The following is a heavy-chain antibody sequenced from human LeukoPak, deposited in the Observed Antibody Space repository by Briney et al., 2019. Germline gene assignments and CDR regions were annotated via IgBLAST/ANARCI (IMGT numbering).Heavy chain of an antibody. V-gene: IGHV5-51*01. Sequence: GESLKISCKGSQYTFTNFWIGWVRQMPGKGLEWMGIIYPGDSDTRYSPSFQGQVTISADKSISTAYLQWSSLRASDTAMYYCARITSQMGYYYYYMDVWGKGTTVTVSS. J-gene: IGHJ6*03. CDR2: IYPGDSDT. CDR1: QYTFTNFW. D-gene: IGHD5-24*01. CDR3: ARITSQMGYYYYYMDV.